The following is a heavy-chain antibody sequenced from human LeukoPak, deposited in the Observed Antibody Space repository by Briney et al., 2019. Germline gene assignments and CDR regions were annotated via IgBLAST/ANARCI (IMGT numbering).Heavy chain of an antibody. J-gene: IGHJ5*02. D-gene: IGHD3-3*01. Sequence: SETLSLTCTVSGGSISSGSYYWSWIRQPAGKGLEWIGRIYTSGSTNYNPSLKSRVTISVDTSKNQFSLKLSSVTAADTAVYYCARGGFSWDNWFDPWGQGTLVTVSS. CDR3: ARGGFSWDNWFDP. CDR2: IYTSGST. V-gene: IGHV4-61*02. CDR1: GGSISSGSYY.